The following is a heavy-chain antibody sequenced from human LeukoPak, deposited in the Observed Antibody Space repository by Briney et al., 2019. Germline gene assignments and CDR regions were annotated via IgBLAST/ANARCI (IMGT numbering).Heavy chain of an antibody. CDR2: IYYSGNT. D-gene: IGHD3-10*01. Sequence: SETLSLTCTVSGGSMRGLYLSWIRQSPGMGLEWIGYIYYSGNTNYNPSLKSRGTISLDTSRSQSSLKLTSVTAADTAVYYCARRPGYYFDYWGQGILVTVSS. CDR1: GGSMRGLY. J-gene: IGHJ4*02. V-gene: IGHV4-59*01. CDR3: ARRPGYYFDY.